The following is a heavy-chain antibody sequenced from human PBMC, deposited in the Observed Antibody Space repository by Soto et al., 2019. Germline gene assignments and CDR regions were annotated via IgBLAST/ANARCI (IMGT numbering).Heavy chain of an antibody. CDR3: ARDAGTYYYDSSGYSYDY. V-gene: IGHV3-30-3*01. CDR1: GFTFSSYA. J-gene: IGHJ4*02. D-gene: IGHD3-22*01. Sequence: PGGSLRLSCAASGFTFSSYAMHWVRQAPGKGLEWVAVISYDGSNKYYADSVKGRFTISRDNSKNTLYLQMNSLRAEDTAVYYCARDAGTYYYDSSGYSYDYWGQGTLVTVSS. CDR2: ISYDGSNK.